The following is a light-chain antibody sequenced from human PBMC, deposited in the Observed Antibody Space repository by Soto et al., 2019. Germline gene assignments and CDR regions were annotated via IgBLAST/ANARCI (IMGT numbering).Light chain of an antibody. CDR3: CSYAHSRTWV. Sequence: QSALTQPASVSGSPGQSITISCAGTSSDIGTYNLVSWYQQHPGKAPKLIVYEASKRPSGVSNRFSGSKSGRTASLTISGLQAEDDADYYCCSYAHSRTWVFGGGTKLTVL. V-gene: IGLV2-23*01. J-gene: IGLJ3*02. CDR1: SSDIGTYNL. CDR2: EAS.